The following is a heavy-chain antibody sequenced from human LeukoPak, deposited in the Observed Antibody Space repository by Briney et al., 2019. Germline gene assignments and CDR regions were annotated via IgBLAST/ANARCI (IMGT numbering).Heavy chain of an antibody. Sequence: GGSLGLSCAASGSTFSNYWMNWVRHAPGKGLVWVSRINTDGSSTSYADSVKGRFTISRDNAKNSLYLQMNSLRAEDTAVYYCAREEWLSRDTFDIWGQGTMVTVSS. CDR3: AREEWLSRDTFDI. J-gene: IGHJ3*02. D-gene: IGHD3-3*01. CDR2: INTDGSST. V-gene: IGHV3-74*01. CDR1: GSTFSNYW.